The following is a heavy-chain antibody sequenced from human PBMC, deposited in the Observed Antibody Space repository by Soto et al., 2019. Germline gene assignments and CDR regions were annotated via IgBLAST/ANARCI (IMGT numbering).Heavy chain of an antibody. CDR3: ARVQYSSSSLGQFYYGMDV. D-gene: IGHD6-6*01. CDR1: GYSFTSYW. Sequence: GESLKISCKGSGYSFTSYWIGWVRQMPGKGLEWMGIIYPGDSDTRYSPSFQGQVTISADKSISTAYLQWSSLKASDTAMYYCARVQYSSSSLGQFYYGMDVWGQGTTVTVSS. CDR2: IYPGDSDT. V-gene: IGHV5-51*01. J-gene: IGHJ6*02.